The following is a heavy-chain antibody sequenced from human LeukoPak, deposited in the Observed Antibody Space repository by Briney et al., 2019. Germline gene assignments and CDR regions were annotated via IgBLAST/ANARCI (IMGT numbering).Heavy chain of an antibody. CDR2: IWYDGSNK. Sequence: GGSLRLSCAASGFTFSRYGMNWVRQAPGKGLEWVANIWYDGSNKYYRDSLKGRFTISRGNARNTLYLQMDSLRAEDTAVYYCAREIDCSGGACYSVLGYWGQGTLVIVSS. D-gene: IGHD2-15*01. V-gene: IGHV3-33*01. CDR3: AREIDCSGGACYSVLGY. CDR1: GFTFSRYG. J-gene: IGHJ4*02.